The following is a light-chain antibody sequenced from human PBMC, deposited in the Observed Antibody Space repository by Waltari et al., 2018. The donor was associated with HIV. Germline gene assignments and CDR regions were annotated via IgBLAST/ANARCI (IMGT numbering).Light chain of an antibody. J-gene: IGLJ2*01. V-gene: IGLV6-57*01. Sequence: NLILTQSHSVSESPGKTVTISCTRSSGGIDSTYIQRYQQRTDRSPDTLIYEDSQRPSGFRKWFSSFVDSSCDAASLTFSGLKPEDEADYLCQSCDGTTLVFSGGTRLTVL. CDR1: SGGIDSTY. CDR2: EDS. CDR3: QSCDGTTLV.